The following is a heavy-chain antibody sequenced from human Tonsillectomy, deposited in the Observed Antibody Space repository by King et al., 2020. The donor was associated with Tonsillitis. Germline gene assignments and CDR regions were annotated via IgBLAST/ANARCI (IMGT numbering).Heavy chain of an antibody. CDR2: IYYTGST. V-gene: IGHV4-31*03. CDR3: ARGFCSGGSCYSVEYFQP. CDR1: GGSISSGGNF. J-gene: IGHJ1*01. Sequence: VQLQESGPGLVKPSQTLSLTCTVSGGSISSGGNFWSWIRQHPGKGLEWIGYIYYTGSTYYIPSLKSRLTMSLDTSKNQFFLRMTSVTAADTAVYHFARGFCSGGSCYSVEYFQPWGQGTLVTVSS. D-gene: IGHD2-15*01.